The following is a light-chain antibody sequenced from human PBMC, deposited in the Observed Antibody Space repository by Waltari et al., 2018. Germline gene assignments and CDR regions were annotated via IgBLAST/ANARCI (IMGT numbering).Light chain of an antibody. CDR1: QSVFYSHNSKNY. CDR3: QQYYSTLVT. J-gene: IGKJ4*01. CDR2: GAS. Sequence: DIVMTQSPYSLAVSLGERATINCKSSQSVFYSHNSKNYLAWYQQKPGQPPKLVIYGASARESGVPDRFSGSGSGTDFTLTISNLQAADVAVYYCQQYYSTLVTFGGGTKVEIK. V-gene: IGKV4-1*01.